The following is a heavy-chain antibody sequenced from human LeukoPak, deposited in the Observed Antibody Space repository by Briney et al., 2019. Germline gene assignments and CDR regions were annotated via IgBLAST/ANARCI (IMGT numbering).Heavy chain of an antibody. CDR1: GFTFSSHA. J-gene: IGHJ4*02. Sequence: PGESLKISCAASGFTFSSHAMSWVRQAPGKGLEWVSRISSGGGTTDYTDSVKGRFTISRDTSKNTLYLQMNSLRAEDTAVYYCAKDRSGSGYFDYWGQGTLVTVSS. V-gene: IGHV3-23*01. D-gene: IGHD3-10*01. CDR2: ISSGGGTT. CDR3: AKDRSGSGYFDY.